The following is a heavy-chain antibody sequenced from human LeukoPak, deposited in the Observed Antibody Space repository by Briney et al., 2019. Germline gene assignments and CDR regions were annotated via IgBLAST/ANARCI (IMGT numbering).Heavy chain of an antibody. CDR3: PRNQSHDDNSGYYSPY. Sequence: GESLKISCKGSGYSFPNYWIGWVRQMPGKGLEWMGLIYPGESDIRYSPSFQGQVTISADKSISTAYLQWSSLKASDTAMDYRPRNQSHDDNSGYYSPYWGKGPLVTVSS. J-gene: IGHJ4*02. CDR2: IYPGESDI. CDR1: GYSFPNYW. V-gene: IGHV5-51*01. D-gene: IGHD3-22*01.